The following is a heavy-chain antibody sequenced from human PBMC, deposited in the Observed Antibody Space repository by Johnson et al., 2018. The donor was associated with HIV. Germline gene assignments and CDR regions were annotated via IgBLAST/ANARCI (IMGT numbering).Heavy chain of an antibody. D-gene: IGHD3-22*01. J-gene: IGHJ3*02. CDR2: ISSSGATI. CDR3: VSYSFYYDYDSFDI. V-gene: IGHV3-11*04. CDR1: GFIFSDYY. Sequence: QVQLVESGGGVVKPGESLRLSCAASGFIFSDYYMTWIRQAPGKGLEWISYISSSGATIYYADSVKGRFTISRDNSKSSLYLQMNSLRVEDTAIYYCVSYSFYYDYDSFDILGRWTMVTVSS.